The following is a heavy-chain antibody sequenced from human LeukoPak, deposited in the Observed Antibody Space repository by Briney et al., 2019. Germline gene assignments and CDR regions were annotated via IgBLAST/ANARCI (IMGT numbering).Heavy chain of an antibody. Sequence: SETLSLTCAVYGGSFSGYYWSWIRQPPGKGLEWIGEINHSGSTNYNPSLKSRVTISVDTSKNQFSLKLSSVTAADTAVYYCARDLRVGGHDYWGQGTLVTVSS. D-gene: IGHD2-15*01. CDR2: INHSGST. J-gene: IGHJ4*02. V-gene: IGHV4-34*01. CDR1: GGSFSGYY. CDR3: ARDLRVGGHDY.